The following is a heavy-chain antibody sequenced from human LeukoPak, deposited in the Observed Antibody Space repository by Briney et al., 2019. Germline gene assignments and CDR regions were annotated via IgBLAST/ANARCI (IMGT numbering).Heavy chain of an antibody. Sequence: PGGSLRLSCAASGITFSSHTMNWVRQAPGKGLEWVSSISSSSSYIYYAGSVKGRFTISRDNAKNSLFLQMTSLRAEDTAVYYCAGDRSRNYGYYFDFWGQGTLVSVSS. CDR1: GITFSSHT. J-gene: IGHJ4*02. CDR3: AGDRSRNYGYYFDF. CDR2: ISSSSSYI. D-gene: IGHD4-11*01. V-gene: IGHV3-21*01.